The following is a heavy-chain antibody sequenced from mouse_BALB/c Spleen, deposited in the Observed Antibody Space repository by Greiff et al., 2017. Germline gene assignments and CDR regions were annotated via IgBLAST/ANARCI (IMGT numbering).Heavy chain of an antibody. Sequence: EVQRVESGGGLVKPGGSLKLSCAASGFTFSDYGMAWVRQAPGKGPEWVAFISNLAYSIYYADTVTGRFTISRENAKNTLYLEMSSLRSEDTAMYYCARDGTWYFDVWGAGTTVTVSS. CDR3: ARDGTWYFDV. V-gene: IGHV5-15*02. CDR2: ISNLAYSI. D-gene: IGHD4-1*01. CDR1: GFTFSDYG. J-gene: IGHJ1*01.